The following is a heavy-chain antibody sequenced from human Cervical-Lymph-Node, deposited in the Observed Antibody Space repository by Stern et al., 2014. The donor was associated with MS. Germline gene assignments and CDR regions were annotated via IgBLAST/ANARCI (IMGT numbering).Heavy chain of an antibody. Sequence: EVQLVESGGGLVQPGRSLRLSCTASGFTFGDYAMSWFRQAPGKGLAWVGFIRSKPYGGTPEYAASVRGRFTISRDDSKSIAYLQMNSLKTEDTALYYCSRETGATEEYYFDYWGQGALVTVSS. CDR3: SRETGATEEYYFDY. CDR1: GFTFGDYA. CDR2: IRSKPYGGTP. J-gene: IGHJ4*02. D-gene: IGHD1-26*01. V-gene: IGHV3-49*03.